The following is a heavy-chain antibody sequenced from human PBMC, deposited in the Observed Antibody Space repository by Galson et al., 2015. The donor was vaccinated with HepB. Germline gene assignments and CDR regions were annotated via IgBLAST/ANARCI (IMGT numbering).Heavy chain of an antibody. Sequence: SVKVSCKASGGTFSSYAISWVRQAPGQGLEWMGGIIPIFGTANYAQKFQGRVTITADESTSTAYRELSSLRSEDTAVYYCARGFGMTNWFDPWGQGTLVTVSS. CDR1: GGTFSSYA. CDR3: ARGFGMTNWFDP. J-gene: IGHJ5*02. V-gene: IGHV1-69*13. CDR2: IIPIFGTA. D-gene: IGHD3-10*01.